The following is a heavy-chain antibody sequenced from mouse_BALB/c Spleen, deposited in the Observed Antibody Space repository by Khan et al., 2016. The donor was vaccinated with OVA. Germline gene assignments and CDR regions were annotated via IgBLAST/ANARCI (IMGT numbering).Heavy chain of an antibody. CDR1: GYTFTNYV. Sequence: VQLKQSGPDLVKPGASVKMSCTASGYTFTNYVMHWGKQKPGQGLEWIGYINPYNDGAKYNEKFKGKATLTSDKSSSTAYMQLSSLTSEDTAIYYCARYDSSAYYAMDYWGQGTSVTVSS. D-gene: IGHD1-1*01. V-gene: IGHV1S136*01. CDR2: INPYNDGA. J-gene: IGHJ4*01. CDR3: ARYDSSAYYAMDY.